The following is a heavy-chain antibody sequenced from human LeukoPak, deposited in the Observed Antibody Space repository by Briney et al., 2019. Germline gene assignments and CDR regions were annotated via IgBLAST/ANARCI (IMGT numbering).Heavy chain of an antibody. J-gene: IGHJ3*02. CDR2: IYYSGST. D-gene: IGHD3-22*01. CDR3: AIAYLNSCSYDSSGYYTDAFDI. V-gene: IGHV4-59*01. Sequence: SETVSHTCTVSGGSLSSYYWSWLRQPPGKGLEWMGYIYYSGSTNYNPSLKRRVTISVDTSKNQFSLNLSSVTAADTAVYCCAIAYLNSCSYDSSGYYTDAFDISGARTLVTVSS. CDR1: GGSLSSYY.